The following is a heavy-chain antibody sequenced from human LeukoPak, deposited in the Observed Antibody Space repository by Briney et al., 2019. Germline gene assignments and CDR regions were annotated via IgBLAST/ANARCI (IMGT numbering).Heavy chain of an antibody. CDR3: ARDRIPVLLWFGELSGYYYGMDV. CDR2: IWYDGCNK. J-gene: IGHJ6*02. Sequence: PGGSLRLSCAASGFTFSSYGMHWVRQAPGKGLEWVAVIWYDGCNKYYADSVKGRFTISRDNSKNTLYLQMNSLRAEDTAVYYCARDRIPVLLWFGELSGYYYGMDVWGQGTTVTVSS. CDR1: GFTFSSYG. D-gene: IGHD3-10*01. V-gene: IGHV3-33*01.